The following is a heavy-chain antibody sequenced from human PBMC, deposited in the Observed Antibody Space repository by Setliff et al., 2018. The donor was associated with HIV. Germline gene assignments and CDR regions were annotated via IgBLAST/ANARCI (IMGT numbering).Heavy chain of an antibody. CDR3: ARRGDFFYYAMDV. V-gene: IGHV4-38-2*02. J-gene: IGHJ6*02. CDR1: GYSITTGYY. CDR2: VYASGST. Sequence: PSETLSLTCTVSGYSITTGYYWGWIRQSPGKGLECIGPVYASGSTKYNPSLKSRVTISRDTSKNEFSLKLNSVTAADTAVYYCARRGDFFYYAMDVWGQGTTVTVSS.